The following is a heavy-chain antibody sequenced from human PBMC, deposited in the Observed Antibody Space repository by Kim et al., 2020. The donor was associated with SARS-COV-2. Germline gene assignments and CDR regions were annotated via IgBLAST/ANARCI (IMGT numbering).Heavy chain of an antibody. J-gene: IGHJ6*02. V-gene: IGHV1-3*01. CDR2: INAGNGNT. Sequence: ASVKVSCKASGYTFTSYAIHWVRQAPGQRLEWMGWINAGNGNTDYSQKIQGRVAITRDTSASTVYMELSSLRSEDTAVFYCARERRYYDSGSEYYYYGMDVWGQGTTVTVSS. D-gene: IGHD3-10*01. CDR3: ARERRYYDSGSEYYYYGMDV. CDR1: GYTFTSYA.